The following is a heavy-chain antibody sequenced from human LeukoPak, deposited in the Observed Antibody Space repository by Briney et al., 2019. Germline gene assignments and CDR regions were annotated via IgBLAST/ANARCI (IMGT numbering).Heavy chain of an antibody. CDR2: INSDGSST. Sequence: SGGSLRLSCAASGFTFSSYWMHWVRQAPGKGLVWVSRINSDGSSTSYADSVKGRFTISRDNAKNTLYLQMNSLRAEDTAVYYCARASYGDYVLYYYYYYGMGVWGQGTTVTVSS. V-gene: IGHV3-74*01. CDR3: ARASYGDYVLYYYYYYGMGV. J-gene: IGHJ6*02. D-gene: IGHD4-17*01. CDR1: GFTFSSYW.